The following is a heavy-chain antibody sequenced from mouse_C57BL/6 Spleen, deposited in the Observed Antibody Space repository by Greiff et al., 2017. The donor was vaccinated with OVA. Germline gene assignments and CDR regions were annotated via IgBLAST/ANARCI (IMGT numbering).Heavy chain of an antibody. CDR2: ISYDGSN. CDR3: ARGGELRGWYFDV. Sequence: EVQLKESGPGLVKPSQSLSLTCSVTGYSITSGYYWNWIRQFPGNKLEWMGYISYDGSNNYNPSLKNRISITRDTSKNQFFLKLNSVTTEDTATYYGARGGELRGWYFDVWGTGTTVTVSS. V-gene: IGHV3-6*01. CDR1: GYSITSGYY. D-gene: IGHD1-1*01. J-gene: IGHJ1*03.